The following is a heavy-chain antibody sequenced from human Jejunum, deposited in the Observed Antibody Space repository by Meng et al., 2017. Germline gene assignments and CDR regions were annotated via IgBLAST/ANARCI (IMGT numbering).Heavy chain of an antibody. D-gene: IGHD2-15*01. V-gene: IGHV3-49*03. CDR2: IRRKAYGGTT. Sequence: GESLKISCRTSGFTFGDYAMSWIRQAPGKGLEWIGFIRRKAYGGTTEYAASVKGRFTILRDDSKSIAYLQMNRLKTEDTAVYYCTRLHCSGGGCPDYWGQGTLVTVSS. CDR1: GFTFGDYA. CDR3: TRLHCSGGGCPDY. J-gene: IGHJ4*02.